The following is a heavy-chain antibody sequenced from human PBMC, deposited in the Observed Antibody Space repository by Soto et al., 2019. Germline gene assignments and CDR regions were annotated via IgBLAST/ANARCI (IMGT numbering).Heavy chain of an antibody. J-gene: IGHJ4*02. V-gene: IGHV4-34*01. CDR3: SRVRPAKTRYCSGGSCYTHFHY. CDR1: GLSFSGYY. CDR2: INHSGST. D-gene: IGHD2-15*01. Sequence: SETLSLTCAVYGLSFSGYYWSWIRQPPGKGLEWIGEINHSGSTNYNPSLKSRVTISVDTSKNQFSLKLSSVTAADTAVYYCSRVRPAKTRYCSGGSCYTHFHYWGQGTLVTVSS.